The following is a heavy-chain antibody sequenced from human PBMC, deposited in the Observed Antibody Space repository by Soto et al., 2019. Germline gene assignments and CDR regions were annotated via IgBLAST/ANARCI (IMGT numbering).Heavy chain of an antibody. CDR3: AKGDTAMVTGFDY. J-gene: IGHJ4*02. CDR1: GFTVSGNY. V-gene: IGHV3-53*01. CDR2: IYSGGNT. Sequence: GGSLRLSCAASGFTVSGNYMSWVRQAPGKGLEWVSIIYSGGNTYYADSVKGRFTISRDSSKNTLYLQMNSLRAEDTAVYYCAKGDTAMVTGFDYWGQGTLVTVSS. D-gene: IGHD5-18*01.